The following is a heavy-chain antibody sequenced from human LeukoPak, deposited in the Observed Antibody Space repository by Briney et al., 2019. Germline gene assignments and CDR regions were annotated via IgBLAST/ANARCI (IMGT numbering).Heavy chain of an antibody. CDR2: SYHRGST. CDR1: GGSISNYS. D-gene: IGHD1-1*01. Sequence: ETLSLTCTVPGGSISNYSWSWIRQPPGKGLEWIGCSYHRGSTSYNPSLKSRVAISVDTSKNQFSLRLTSVTAADTAVYYCARDRELGYWGQGTLVTVSS. V-gene: IGHV4-59*01. CDR3: ARDRELGY. J-gene: IGHJ4*02.